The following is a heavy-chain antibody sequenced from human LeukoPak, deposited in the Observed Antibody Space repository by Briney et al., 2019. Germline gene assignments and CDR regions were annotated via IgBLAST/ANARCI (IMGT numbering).Heavy chain of an antibody. V-gene: IGHV1-24*01. Sequence: ASVKVSCKVSGYTLTELSMHWLRQAPGKGLEWMGGFDPEDGETIYAQKFQGRVTMTEDTSTDTAYMELSSLRSEDTAVYYCALQYSSSWTQDYWGQGTLVTVSS. D-gene: IGHD6-13*01. CDR2: FDPEDGET. CDR3: ALQYSSSWTQDY. CDR1: GYTLTELS. J-gene: IGHJ4*02.